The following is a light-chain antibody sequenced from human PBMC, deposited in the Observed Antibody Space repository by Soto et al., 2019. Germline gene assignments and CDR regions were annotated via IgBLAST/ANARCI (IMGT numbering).Light chain of an antibody. CDR3: QQYDTYLT. J-gene: IGKJ1*01. CDR1: QSIKNW. Sequence: DIQMTQSPSTLSASVGDRVTITCRASQSIKNWLAWYQQKPGEAPKLLIYKASTLESGVPSRFSGSGSGTEFTLTISCLQPDDVATYYCQQYDTYLTFGQGTKVDIK. V-gene: IGKV1-5*03. CDR2: KAS.